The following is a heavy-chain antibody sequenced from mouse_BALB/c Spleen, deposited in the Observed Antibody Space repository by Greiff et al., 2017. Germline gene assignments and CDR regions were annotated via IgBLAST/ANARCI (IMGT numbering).Heavy chain of an antibody. J-gene: IGHJ3*01. D-gene: IGHD1-1*01. V-gene: IGHV5-6-2*01. CDR2: INSNGGST. CDR1: GFTFSSYY. CDR3: AREHYYGSPWFAY. Sequence: EVQLVESGGGLVKLGGSLKLSCAASGFTFSSYYMSWVRQTPEKRLELVAAINSNGGSTYYPDTVKGRFTISRDNAKNTLYLQMSSLRSEDTAMYYCAREHYYGSPWFAYWGQGTLVTVSA.